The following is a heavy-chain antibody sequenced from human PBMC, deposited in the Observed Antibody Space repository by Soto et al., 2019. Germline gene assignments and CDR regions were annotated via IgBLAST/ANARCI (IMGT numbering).Heavy chain of an antibody. CDR2: ISAYNGNT. V-gene: IGHV1-18*01. J-gene: IGHJ4*02. D-gene: IGHD3-10*01. CDR3: ARELLWFGELGSFDY. Sequence: EASVKVSCKASGYTFTSYGISWVRQAPGQGLEWMGWISAYNGNTNYAQKLQGRVTMTTDTSTSTAYMELRSLRSDDTAVYYCARELLWFGELGSFDYWGQGTLVTVSS. CDR1: GYTFTSYG.